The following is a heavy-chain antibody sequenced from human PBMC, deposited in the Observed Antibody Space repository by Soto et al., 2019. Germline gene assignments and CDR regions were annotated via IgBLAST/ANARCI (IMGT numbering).Heavy chain of an antibody. CDR3: ARGQDYGDYSYAFHI. V-gene: IGHV3-53*01. CDR1: GFTVSSNY. D-gene: IGHD4-17*01. J-gene: IGHJ3*02. CDR2: IYSGGST. Sequence: EVQLVESGGGLIQPGGSLRLSCAASGFTVSSNYMSWVRQAPGKGLEWVSVIYSGGSTYYADSVKGRFTISRDNSKNTLYLQMNSLRAEDTAVYYCARGQDYGDYSYAFHIWGQGTMVTVSS.